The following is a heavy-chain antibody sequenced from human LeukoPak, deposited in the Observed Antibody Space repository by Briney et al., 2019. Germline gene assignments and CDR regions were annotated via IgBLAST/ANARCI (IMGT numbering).Heavy chain of an antibody. V-gene: IGHV1-46*03. CDR1: GYTFTCYY. D-gene: IGHD3-9*01. CDR3: AVPSGYYNYAFDI. Sequence: ASVKVSCKASGYTFTCYYMHWVRQAPGQGLEWMGIINPSGGSTSYAQKFQGRVTMTRDTSTSTVYMELSSLRSEDTAVYYCAVPSGYYNYAFDIWGQGTMVTVSS. CDR2: INPSGGST. J-gene: IGHJ3*02.